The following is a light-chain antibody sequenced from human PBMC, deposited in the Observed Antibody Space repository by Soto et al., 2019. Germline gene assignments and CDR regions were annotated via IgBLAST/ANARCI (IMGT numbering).Light chain of an antibody. Sequence: QSALTQPASVSGSPGQSMTISCTGTSSDVGGYNYVSWYQQHPGKAPKLMIYDVSTRPSGVSNRFSGSKSGNTASLTISGLQAEDEAEYYCSSYTSSSTDVVFGGGTKLTVL. CDR1: SSDVGGYNY. J-gene: IGLJ2*01. CDR3: SSYTSSSTDVV. CDR2: DVS. V-gene: IGLV2-14*01.